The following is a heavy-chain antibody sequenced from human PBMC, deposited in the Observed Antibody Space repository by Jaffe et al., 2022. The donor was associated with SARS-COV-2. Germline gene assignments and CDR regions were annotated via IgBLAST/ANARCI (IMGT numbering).Heavy chain of an antibody. CDR2: IIPIFGTA. J-gene: IGHJ6*03. CDR1: GGTFSSYA. V-gene: IGHV1-69*01. Sequence: QVQLVQSGAEVKKPGSSVKVSCKASGGTFSSYAISWVRQAPGQGLEWMGGIIPIFGTANYAQKFQGRVTITADESTSTAYMELSSLRSEDTAVYYCARGGEDYGDYAVYYYYYMDVWGKGTTVTVSS. CDR3: ARGGEDYGDYAVYYYYYMDV. D-gene: IGHD4-17*01.